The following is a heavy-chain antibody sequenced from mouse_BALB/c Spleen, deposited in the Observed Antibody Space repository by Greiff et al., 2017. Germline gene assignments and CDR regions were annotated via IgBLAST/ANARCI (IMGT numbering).Heavy chain of an antibody. Sequence: VQLKESGPSLVKPSQTLSLTCSVTGDSITSGYWNWIRKFPGNKLEYMGYISYSGSTYYNPSLKSRISITRDTSKNQYYLQLNSVTTEDTATYYCARSLYYGYSYWYFDVWGAGTTVTVSS. D-gene: IGHD1-2*01. CDR3: ARSLYYGYSYWYFDV. CDR1: GDSITSGY. V-gene: IGHV3-8*02. J-gene: IGHJ1*01. CDR2: ISYSGST.